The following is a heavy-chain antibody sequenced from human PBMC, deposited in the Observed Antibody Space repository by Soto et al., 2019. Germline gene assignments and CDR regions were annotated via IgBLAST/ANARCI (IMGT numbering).Heavy chain of an antibody. CDR1: GYNFVTFG. J-gene: IGHJ5*02. V-gene: IGHV1-18*01. CDR3: ARLAPCGGGTCYSLPIDL. Sequence: QVQLLQSGAEVKQPGASVKVSCKASGYNFVTFGVSWVRQAPGRGLEWMGWITPDNGNTNYAQNFQGRATMTTDTSTRTAYMEVRSLRSDDTAVYYCARLAPCGGGTCYSLPIDLWGQGAMVPVSS. CDR2: ITPDNGNT. D-gene: IGHD2-15*01.